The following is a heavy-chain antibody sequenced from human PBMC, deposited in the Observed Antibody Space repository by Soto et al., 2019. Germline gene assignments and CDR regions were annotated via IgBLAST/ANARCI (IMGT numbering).Heavy chain of an antibody. J-gene: IGHJ6*02. D-gene: IGHD2-15*01. V-gene: IGHV3-30-3*01. CDR2: ISYDGARK. CDR1: GFTFSIYA. Sequence: QVQLVESGGGVVQPGRSLRLSCAASGFTFSIYAMHWVRQAPGKGLEWVAVISYDGARKAYANSVKGRFTISRDTSKNTLYLQMYSLRVEDTAAYYCSRGEREDTAVVIGARPGEYGMDVWGRGTTVTVSS. CDR3: SRGEREDTAVVIGARPGEYGMDV.